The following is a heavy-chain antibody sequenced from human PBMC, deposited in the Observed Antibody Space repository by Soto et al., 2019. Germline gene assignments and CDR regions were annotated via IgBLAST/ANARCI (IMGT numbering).Heavy chain of an antibody. V-gene: IGHV6-1*01. CDR1: RDSVSSNSAA. D-gene: IGHD6-13*01. CDR2: TYYRSKWYN. CDR3: ARGGYSSSWYSSYYYCGMDV. Sequence: PSQTLSLTCAISRDSVSSNSAAWNWIRQSPSRGLEWLGRTYYRSKWYNDYAVSVKSRITINPDTSKNQFSLQLNSVTPEDTAVYYCARGGYSSSWYSSYYYCGMDVWGQGTTVTVSS. J-gene: IGHJ6*02.